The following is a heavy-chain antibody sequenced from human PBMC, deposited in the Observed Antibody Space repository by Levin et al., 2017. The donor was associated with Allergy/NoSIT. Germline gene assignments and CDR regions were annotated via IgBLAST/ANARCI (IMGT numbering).Heavy chain of an antibody. V-gene: IGHV1-8*01. J-gene: IGHJ6*02. CDR3: ARDECSSSSGYYYGMDV. Sequence: AASVKVSCKASGYTFTSYDINWVRQATGQGLEWMGWMNPNSGNTGYAQKFQGRVTMTRNTSISTAYMELSSLRSEDTAVYYCARDECSSSSGYYYGMDVWGQGTTVTVSS. D-gene: IGHD6-6*01. CDR1: GYTFTSYD. CDR2: MNPNSGNT.